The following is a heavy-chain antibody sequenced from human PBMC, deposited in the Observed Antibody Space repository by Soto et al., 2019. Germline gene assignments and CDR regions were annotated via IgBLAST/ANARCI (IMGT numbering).Heavy chain of an antibody. CDR2: ISWNSGTI. J-gene: IGHJ6*02. D-gene: IGHD6-13*01. V-gene: IGHV3-9*01. CDR3: AKDMRGGSSSSRYYYGLDV. Sequence: GGSLRLSCAASGFTFDDYAMHWVRQAPGKGLEWVSGISWNSGTIVYADSVKGRFTISRDNAKNSLYLQMNSLRGEDTALYYCAKDMRGGSSSSRYYYGLDVRGQRSTVTVSS. CDR1: GFTFDDYA.